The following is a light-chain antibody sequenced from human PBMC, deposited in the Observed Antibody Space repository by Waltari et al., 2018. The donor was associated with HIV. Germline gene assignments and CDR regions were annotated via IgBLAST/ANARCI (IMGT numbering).Light chain of an antibody. CDR3: SSYAGSNNLV. CDR1: SSDVGGYNY. Sequence: QSALTQPPSASGSPGQSVAISCTGTSSDVGGYNYVSWYQQHPGTAPKLMIYEVSKRPAGVPDRFSGSNSGNTASLTVAGLQAEDEADYYCSSYAGSNNLVFGTGTKVTVL. CDR2: EVS. J-gene: IGLJ1*01. V-gene: IGLV2-8*01.